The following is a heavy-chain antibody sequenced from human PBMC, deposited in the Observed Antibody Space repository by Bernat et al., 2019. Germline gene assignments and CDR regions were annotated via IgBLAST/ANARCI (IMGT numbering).Heavy chain of an antibody. V-gene: IGHV3-23*01. J-gene: IGHJ6*02. D-gene: IGHD3-10*01. CDR3: AKIMVRGVLTYYYYYGMDV. Sequence: EVQLLESGGGLVQPGGSLRLSCAASGFTFSSYAMSWVRQAPGKGLEWVSAISGSGGSTYYADSVKGRFTISRDNSKNTLYLQMNSLRAEDTVVYYCAKIMVRGVLTYYYYYGMDVWGQGTTVTVSS. CDR2: ISGSGGST. CDR1: GFTFSSYA.